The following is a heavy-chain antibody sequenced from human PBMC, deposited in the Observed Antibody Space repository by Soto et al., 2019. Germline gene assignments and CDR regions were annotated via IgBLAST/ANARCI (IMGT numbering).Heavy chain of an antibody. CDR1: GGSVNSASDY. D-gene: IGHD6-13*01. Sequence: QLQLQESGPGLVKPSETVSLTCTVSGGSVNSASDYWSWIRQSPEKGLEWIGYVYYNGNTNYNPSLKSRVTMSLDTSKNQFSLKLSSVTAADTAVYYCARAQSVAWYGFDYWGQGTLVTVSS. J-gene: IGHJ4*02. CDR3: ARAQSVAWYGFDY. V-gene: IGHV4-61*01. CDR2: VYYNGNT.